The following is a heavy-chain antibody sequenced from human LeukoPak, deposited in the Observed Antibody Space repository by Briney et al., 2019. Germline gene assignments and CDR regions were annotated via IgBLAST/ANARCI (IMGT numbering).Heavy chain of an antibody. CDR2: TYYRSKWYN. V-gene: IGHV6-1*01. D-gene: IGHD6-13*01. CDR1: GDSVSSNSAA. CDR3: ARQRYSSSWYLSNFDY. Sequence: SQTLSLTCAISGDSVSSNSAAWNWIRQSPSRGLEWLGRTYYRSKWYNDYAVSVKSRITINPDTSKNQFSLQLNSVTPEDTAVYYCARQRYSSSWYLSNFDYWGRGTLVTVSS. J-gene: IGHJ4*02.